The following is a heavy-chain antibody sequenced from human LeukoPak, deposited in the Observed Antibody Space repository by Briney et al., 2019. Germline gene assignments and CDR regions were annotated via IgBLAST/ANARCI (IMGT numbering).Heavy chain of an antibody. J-gene: IGHJ4*02. CDR3: ARWSWYYFDY. V-gene: IGHV4-38-2*02. CDR1: GYSISSGYY. D-gene: IGHD6-13*01. CDR2: IYHSGST. Sequence: SETLSPTCTVSGYSISSGYYWGWIRPPPGKGLEWIGSIYHSGSTYYNPSLKSRVTISVDTSKNQFSLKLSSVTAADTAVYYCARWSWYYFDYWGQGTLVTVSS.